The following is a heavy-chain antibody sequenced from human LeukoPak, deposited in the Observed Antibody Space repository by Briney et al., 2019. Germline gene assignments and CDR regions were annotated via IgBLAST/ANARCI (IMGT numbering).Heavy chain of an antibody. J-gene: IGHJ4*02. CDR1: GYTFTGYY. CDR3: ARLLRYFDWSENPLDY. Sequence: ASVKVSCKASGYTFTGYYMHWVRQAPGQGLEWMGWINPNSGGTNYAQKFQGRVTMTRDTSISTAYMELSRLRSDDTAVYYCARLLRYFDWSENPLDYWGQGTQVTVSS. V-gene: IGHV1-2*02. CDR2: INPNSGGT. D-gene: IGHD3-9*01.